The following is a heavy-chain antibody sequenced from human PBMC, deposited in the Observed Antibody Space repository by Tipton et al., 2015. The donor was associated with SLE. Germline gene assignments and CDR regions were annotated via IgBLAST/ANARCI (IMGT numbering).Heavy chain of an antibody. Sequence: TLSLTCAVSGGSISSGGYSWSWIRQPPGKGLAWIGYIYHSGSTYYNPSLKSRVTISVDRSKNQFSLKLNSVTAADTAVYYCARATPGGIAAAGYYYSIDVWGKGTTVPVSS. CDR3: ARATPGGIAAAGYYYSIDV. D-gene: IGHD6-13*01. V-gene: IGHV4-30-2*01. CDR2: IYHSGST. J-gene: IGHJ6*03. CDR1: GGSISSGGYS.